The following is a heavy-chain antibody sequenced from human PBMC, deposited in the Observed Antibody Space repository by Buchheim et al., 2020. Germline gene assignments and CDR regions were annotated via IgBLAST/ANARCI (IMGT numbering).Heavy chain of an antibody. D-gene: IGHD1-26*01. CDR2: ISSSGSTI. V-gene: IGHV3-48*03. Sequence: EVQLVESGGGLVQPGGSLRLSCAASGFTFSSYEMNWVRQAPGKGLEWVSYISSSGSTIYYADSVKGRLTISSDNAKNPLYLQMNSLRAEETAVYYCARDLPEGGSYDFDYWGQGTL. CDR1: GFTFSSYE. CDR3: ARDLPEGGSYDFDY. J-gene: IGHJ4*02.